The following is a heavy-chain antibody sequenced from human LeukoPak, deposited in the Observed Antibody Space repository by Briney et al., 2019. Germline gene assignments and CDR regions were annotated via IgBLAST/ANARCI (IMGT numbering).Heavy chain of an antibody. CDR1: GYTFTGYY. D-gene: IGHD3-22*01. CDR2: INPNSGGT. J-gene: IGHJ2*01. V-gene: IGHV1-2*02. CDR3: ARDRGGLEYYDSSGYYPVAGYFDL. Sequence: ASVKVSCKASGYTFTGYYMHWVRQAPGQGLEWMGWINPNSGGTNYAQKFQGRVTMTRDTSISTAYMELSRLRSDDTAVYYCARDRGGLEYYDSSGYYPVAGYFDLWGRGTLVTVSS.